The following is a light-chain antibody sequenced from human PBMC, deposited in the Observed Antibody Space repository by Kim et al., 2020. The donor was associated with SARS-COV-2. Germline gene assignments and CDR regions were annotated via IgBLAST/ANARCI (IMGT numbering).Light chain of an antibody. Sequence: SSELTQDPAVSVALGQTVRITCQGDNLRTSYASWYQRKPGQAPVLVPYGKNNRPSGIADRFSGSSSGNTASLTITGAPAEDEAAYYCTSRDSSGNHWVLG. CDR3: TSRDSSGNHWV. J-gene: IGLJ3*02. CDR1: NLRTSY. CDR2: GKN. V-gene: IGLV3-19*01.